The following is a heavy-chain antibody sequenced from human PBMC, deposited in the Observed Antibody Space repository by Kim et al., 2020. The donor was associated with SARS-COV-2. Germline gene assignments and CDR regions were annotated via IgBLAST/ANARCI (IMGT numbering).Heavy chain of an antibody. D-gene: IGHD2-2*02. Sequence: SVKVSCKASGGTFSSYAISWVRQAPGQGLEWMGGIIPIFGTANYAQKFQGRVTITADESTSTAYMELSSLRSEDTAVYYCAGGYCSSTSCYTFPSAFLREAFDIWGQGTMVTVSS. CDR3: AGGYCSSTSCYTFPSAFLREAFDI. CDR1: GGTFSSYA. J-gene: IGHJ3*02. V-gene: IGHV1-69*13. CDR2: IIPIFGTA.